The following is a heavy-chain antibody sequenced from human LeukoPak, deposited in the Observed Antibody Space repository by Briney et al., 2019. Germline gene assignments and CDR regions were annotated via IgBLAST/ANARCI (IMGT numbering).Heavy chain of an antibody. CDR2: IHYSGDT. D-gene: IGHD6-19*01. CDR1: GASISSSSYY. Sequence: PSETLSLTCTVSGASISSSSYYWGWIRQPPGEGLEWIGSIHYSGDTYYNPSLRSRVSISVDTSKNQFSVNLNSVTAADTAVFYCARGLPYSSGWGYFDCWGQGTLVTVSS. J-gene: IGHJ4*02. CDR3: ARGLPYSSGWGYFDC. V-gene: IGHV4-39*01.